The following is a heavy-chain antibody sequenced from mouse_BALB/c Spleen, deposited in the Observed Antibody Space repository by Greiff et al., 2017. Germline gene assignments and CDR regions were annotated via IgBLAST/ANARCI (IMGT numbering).Heavy chain of an antibody. Sequence: EVKLMESGGGLVKPGGSLKLSCAASGFTFSSYAMSWVRQTPEKRLEWVASISSGGSTYYPDSVKGRFTISRDNARNILYLQMSSLRSEDTAMYYCARGGNYVKDAMDYWGQGTSVTVSS. J-gene: IGHJ4*01. CDR2: ISSGGST. V-gene: IGHV5-6-5*01. CDR1: GFTFSSYA. CDR3: ARGGNYVKDAMDY. D-gene: IGHD2-1*01.